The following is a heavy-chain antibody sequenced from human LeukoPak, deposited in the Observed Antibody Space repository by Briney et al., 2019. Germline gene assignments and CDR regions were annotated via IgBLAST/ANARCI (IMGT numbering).Heavy chain of an antibody. Sequence: GGSLRLSCAASGFTFSSYWMQWVRQAPGKGLVWVSRINSDGSSTSYADSVKGRFTISRDNAKNTLYLQMNSLRAEDTAVYYCARGGYCSGASCFVFAFDIWGQGTMVTVSS. CDR1: GFTFSSYW. J-gene: IGHJ3*02. V-gene: IGHV3-74*01. CDR3: ARGGYCSGASCFVFAFDI. CDR2: INSDGSST. D-gene: IGHD2-15*01.